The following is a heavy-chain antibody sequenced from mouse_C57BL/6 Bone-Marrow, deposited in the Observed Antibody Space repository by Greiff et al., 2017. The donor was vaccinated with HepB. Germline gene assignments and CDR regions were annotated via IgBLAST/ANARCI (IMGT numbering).Heavy chain of an antibody. CDR3: ARHVNITPYRYFDV. D-gene: IGHD1-1*01. J-gene: IGHJ1*03. CDR1: EYDFPSHD. Sequence: EVQRVESGGGLVQPGESLKLSCESNEYDFPSHDMSWVRKTPEKRLELVAAINSDGGSTYYPDTMERRFIISRDNTKKTLYLQMSSLRSEDTALYYSARHVNITPYRYFDVWGTGTTVTVSS. V-gene: IGHV5-2*01. CDR2: INSDGGST.